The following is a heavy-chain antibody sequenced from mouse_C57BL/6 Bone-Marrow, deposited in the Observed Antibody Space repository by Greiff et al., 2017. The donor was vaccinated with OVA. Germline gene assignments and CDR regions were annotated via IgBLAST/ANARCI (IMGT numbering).Heavy chain of an antibody. J-gene: IGHJ3*01. CDR1: GYTFTDYE. Sequence: VQLQQSGAELVRPGASVTLSCKASGYTFTDYEMHWVKQTPVHGLEWIGAIDPETGGTAYNQKFKGKAILTADKSSSTAYMELRSLTSEDSAVYYCTRDYYGSSPDAYWGQGTLVTVSA. CDR3: TRDYYGSSPDAY. CDR2: IDPETGGT. V-gene: IGHV1-15*01. D-gene: IGHD1-1*01.